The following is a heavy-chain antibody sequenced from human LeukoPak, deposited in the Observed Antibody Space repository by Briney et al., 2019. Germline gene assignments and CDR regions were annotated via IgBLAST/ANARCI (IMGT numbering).Heavy chain of an antibody. D-gene: IGHD3-22*01. Sequence: SETLSLTCTVSGGSISSSSYSWGWIRQPPGKGLEWIGSIYYSGSTYYNPSLKSRVTISVDTSKNQFSLKLSSVTAADTAVYYCARRRYYDSSGYVNFDYWGQGTLVTVSS. CDR1: GGSISSSSYS. CDR2: IYYSGST. J-gene: IGHJ4*02. V-gene: IGHV4-39*01. CDR3: ARRRYYDSSGYVNFDY.